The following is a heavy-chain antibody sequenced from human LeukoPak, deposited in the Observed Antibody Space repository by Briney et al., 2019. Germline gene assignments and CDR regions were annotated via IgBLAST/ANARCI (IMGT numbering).Heavy chain of an antibody. CDR1: GFTFSSYG. Sequence: PGGSLRLSCAASGFTFSSYGMHWARQAPGKGLEWVAVISYDGSNKYYADSVKGRFTISRDNSKNTLYLQMNSLRAEDTAVYYCAKDAIPLRYFDWFFDYWGQGTLVTVSS. J-gene: IGHJ4*02. CDR2: ISYDGSNK. D-gene: IGHD3-9*01. V-gene: IGHV3-30*18. CDR3: AKDAIPLRYFDWFFDY.